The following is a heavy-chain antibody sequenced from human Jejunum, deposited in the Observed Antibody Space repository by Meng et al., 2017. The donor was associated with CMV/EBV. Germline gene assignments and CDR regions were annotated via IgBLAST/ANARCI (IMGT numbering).Heavy chain of an antibody. Sequence: VQLVQSGAEVKKPGASVKVSCKASGYTLTGYYMHWVRQAPGQGLEWMGWINPNSGGTNYAQKFQGWVTMTRDTSISTAYMELSRLRSDDTAVYYCARTRFSSSRWSPVHNWGQGTLVTVSS. J-gene: IGHJ4*02. CDR3: ARTRFSSSRWSPVHN. V-gene: IGHV1-2*04. D-gene: IGHD6-13*01. CDR1: GYTLTGYY. CDR2: INPNSGGT.